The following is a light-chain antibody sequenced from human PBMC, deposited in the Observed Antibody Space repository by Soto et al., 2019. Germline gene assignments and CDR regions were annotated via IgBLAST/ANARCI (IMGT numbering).Light chain of an antibody. Sequence: DIQMSQSPSSLSASVGDSVTIPCRASQSISTYLNWYQQKPGKAPKLLIYAASRLQSGVPSRFSGSGSGTDFSLTISSLLPEDFATYYCQQTYSAPLTFGGGTKVEIK. J-gene: IGKJ4*01. CDR3: QQTYSAPLT. V-gene: IGKV1-39*01. CDR2: AAS. CDR1: QSISTY.